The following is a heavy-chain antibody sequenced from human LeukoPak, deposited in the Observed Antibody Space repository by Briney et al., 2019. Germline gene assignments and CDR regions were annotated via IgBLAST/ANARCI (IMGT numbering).Heavy chain of an antibody. D-gene: IGHD6-13*01. CDR1: GFTFDDYA. V-gene: IGHV3-9*01. Sequence: PGRSLRLSCAASGFTFDDYAMHWVRQAQGKGLEWVSGISWNSGSIGYADSVKGRFTISRDNAKNSLYLQMNSLRAEDTALYYCAKDRSSWGAFDYWGQGTLVTVSS. J-gene: IGHJ4*02. CDR2: ISWNSGSI. CDR3: AKDRSSWGAFDY.